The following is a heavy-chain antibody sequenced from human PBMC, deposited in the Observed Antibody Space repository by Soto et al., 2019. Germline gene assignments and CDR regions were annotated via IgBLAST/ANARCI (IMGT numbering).Heavy chain of an antibody. J-gene: IGHJ4*02. Sequence: QVQLVESGGGVVQPWRSLRLSCAASGFTFSSYGMHWVRQAPGKGLEWVAVISYDGSNKYYADSVKGRFTISRDNSKNTLYLQMHNLRAEDTAVYYCAKNYWLKCLSSPIDYWGQGTLVTVSS. CDR1: GFTFSSYG. CDR3: AKNYWLKCLSSPIDY. D-gene: IGHD2-15*01. V-gene: IGHV3-30*18. CDR2: ISYDGSNK.